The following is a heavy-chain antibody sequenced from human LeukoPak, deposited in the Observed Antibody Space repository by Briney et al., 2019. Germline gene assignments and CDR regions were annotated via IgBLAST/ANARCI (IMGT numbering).Heavy chain of an antibody. V-gene: IGHV4-4*07. CDR2: IHTSGST. J-gene: IGHJ4*02. CDR3: ARGSIAARLKD. D-gene: IGHD6-6*01. Sequence: SETLSLTCTVSGGSLTHYYWSWVRQPAGKGLEWIGRIHTSGSTNYNSSLKSRVTMSIDTSKNQFSLRLTSVTAADTAVYYCARGSIAARLKDWGQGTLVTVSS. CDR1: GGSLTHYY.